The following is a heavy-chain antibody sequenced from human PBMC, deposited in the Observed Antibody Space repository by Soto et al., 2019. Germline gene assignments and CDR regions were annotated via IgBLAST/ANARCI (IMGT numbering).Heavy chain of an antibody. Sequence: EVQLVESGGGLVEPGGSLRLSCAASGFTLSRYWMHWVRQASGKGLVWVSRINSDGSSTNYADSVKGRFTISRDNAKNTLYLQMNSLRAEDTAVYYCAIGRCSGLSWGYWGQGTLVTVSS. CDR2: INSDGSST. D-gene: IGHD2-15*01. J-gene: IGHJ4*02. CDR1: GFTLSRYW. V-gene: IGHV3-74*01. CDR3: AIGRCSGLSWGY.